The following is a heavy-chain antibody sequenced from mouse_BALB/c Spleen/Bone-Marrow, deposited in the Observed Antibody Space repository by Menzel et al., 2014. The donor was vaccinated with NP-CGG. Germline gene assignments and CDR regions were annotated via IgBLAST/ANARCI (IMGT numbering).Heavy chain of an antibody. CDR3: AGDYGYAGGFACFVY. Sequence: VQLQESGAELVKPGASVKLSCRASGYTFTTYWMHWVKQRPGQGLEWIGEISPSNGRTNYNEKFKSKATLTVDKSSSTAYMNRSSWTSGDSGFFSCAGDYGYAGGFACFVYWGQGSLVPVSA. J-gene: IGHJ3*01. CDR2: ISPSNGRT. CDR1: GYTFTTYW. D-gene: IGHD2-14*01. V-gene: IGHV1S81*02.